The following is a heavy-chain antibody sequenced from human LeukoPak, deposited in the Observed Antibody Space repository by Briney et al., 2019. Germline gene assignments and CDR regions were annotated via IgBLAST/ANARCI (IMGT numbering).Heavy chain of an antibody. Sequence: GGSLRLSCAASGFTFSSYWMSWVRQVPGEGLEWVSSISPSASDTYYADSVKGRFTVSRDNPRSTLYLQMNSLRADDTALYFCAKDLGGEGGSGFPGYWGQGTLVTVSS. CDR1: GFTFSSYW. V-gene: IGHV3-23*01. CDR3: AKDLGGEGGSGFPGY. CDR2: ISPSASDT. J-gene: IGHJ4*02. D-gene: IGHD3-10*01.